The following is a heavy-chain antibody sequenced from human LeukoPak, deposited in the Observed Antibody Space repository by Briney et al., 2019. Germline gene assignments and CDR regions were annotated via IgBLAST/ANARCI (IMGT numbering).Heavy chain of an antibody. CDR3: AREGTAMNYGGTFDP. V-gene: IGHV1-69*06. Sequence: SVKVSCKASGGTFSSDAISWVRQAPGQGLEWMGRIIPIFGTANYAQKFQGRVTITADKSTSTAYMELSSLRSEDTAVYYCAREGTAMNYGGTFDPWGQGTLVTVSS. CDR1: GGTFSSDA. D-gene: IGHD4-23*01. CDR2: IIPIFGTA. J-gene: IGHJ5*02.